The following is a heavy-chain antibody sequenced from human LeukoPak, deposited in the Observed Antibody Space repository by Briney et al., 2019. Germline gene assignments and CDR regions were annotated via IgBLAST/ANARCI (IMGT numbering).Heavy chain of an antibody. V-gene: IGHV4-59*08. CDR2: IRYTGST. CDR1: GGSISGYY. CDR3: ARPGSYFGKVDY. D-gene: IGHD1-26*01. J-gene: IGHJ4*02. Sequence: SETLSLTCTVSGGSISGYYWTWIRQSPGKRPEWLAYIRYTGSTNYNPSLKSRVTISVDTSKNQFSLKLSSVTAADTAVYYCARPGSYFGKVDYWGQGTLVTVSS.